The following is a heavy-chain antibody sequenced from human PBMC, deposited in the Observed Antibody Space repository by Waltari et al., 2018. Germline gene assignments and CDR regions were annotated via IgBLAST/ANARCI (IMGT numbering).Heavy chain of an antibody. Sequence: QVQLVQSGAEVKKPGASVQVSCKASGYTFTSYAMHWVRQAPGQRLEWMGWINAGNGNTKYSQKFQGRVTITRDTSASTAYMELSSLRSEDTAVYYCASTIPPYSSSWYSGAFDIWGQGTMVTVSS. V-gene: IGHV1-3*01. CDR3: ASTIPPYSSSWYSGAFDI. CDR2: INAGNGNT. D-gene: IGHD6-13*01. CDR1: GYTFTSYA. J-gene: IGHJ3*02.